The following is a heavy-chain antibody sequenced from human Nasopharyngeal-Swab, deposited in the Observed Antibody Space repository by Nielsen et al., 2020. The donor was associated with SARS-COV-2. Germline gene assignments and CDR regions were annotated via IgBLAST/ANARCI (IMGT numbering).Heavy chain of an antibody. D-gene: IGHD6-19*01. J-gene: IGHJ4*02. V-gene: IGHV3-64*02. CDR2: INTNGGTT. Sequence: GEFLKISCAASGFTFRTYAMHWVRQAPGKGLEYVSAINTNGGTTYYADSVKGRFTISRDNSKNTLYLQMGSLRAEDMAVYYCVREGGVAVAGSYDYWGQGTLVIVSS. CDR1: GFTFRTYA. CDR3: VREGGVAVAGSYDY.